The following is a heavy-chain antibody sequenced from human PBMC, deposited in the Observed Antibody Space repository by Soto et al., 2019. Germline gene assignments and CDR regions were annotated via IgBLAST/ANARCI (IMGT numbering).Heavy chain of an antibody. V-gene: IGHV3-30-3*01. J-gene: IGHJ3*02. D-gene: IGHD3-22*01. CDR3: ARDDTDSSGQRAFDI. CDR2: ISYDGSNK. Sequence: HPGGSLRLSCAASGFTFSSYAMHWVRQAPGKGLEWVAVISYDGSNKYYADSVKGRFTISRDNSKNTLYLQMNSPRAEDTAVYYCARDDTDSSGQRAFDIWGQGTMVTVSS. CDR1: GFTFSSYA.